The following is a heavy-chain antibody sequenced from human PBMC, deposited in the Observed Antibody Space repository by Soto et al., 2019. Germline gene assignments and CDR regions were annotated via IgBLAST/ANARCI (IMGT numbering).Heavy chain of an antibody. J-gene: IGHJ4*02. V-gene: IGHV3-23*01. CDR2: ISTSIDAT. CDR3: AKDRTVAARNFDY. D-gene: IGHD6-6*01. CDR1: GFAFSNYA. Sequence: GGSLRLSCAAAGFAFSNYAMHWVRQAPGKGLEWVSSISTSIDATYYADSVKGRFTISRDDSKNTLYLQMNSLRAEDSAVYYCAKDRTVAARNFDYWGQGTQVTVSS.